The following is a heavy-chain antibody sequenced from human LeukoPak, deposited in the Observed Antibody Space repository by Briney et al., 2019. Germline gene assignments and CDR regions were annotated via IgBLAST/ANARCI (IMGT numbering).Heavy chain of an antibody. CDR2: IYYSGST. V-gene: IGHV4-61*01. J-gene: IGHJ4*02. Sequence: SETLSLTCTVSGGSISSGRNYWTWIRQPPGKGLEWIGYIYYSGSTNYNPSLKSRVTISVDTSKNQFSLKLSSVTAADTAVYYCAAISVVNTPFDYWGQGTLVTVSS. CDR3: AAISVVNTPFDY. CDR1: GGSISSGRNY. D-gene: IGHD2-21*01.